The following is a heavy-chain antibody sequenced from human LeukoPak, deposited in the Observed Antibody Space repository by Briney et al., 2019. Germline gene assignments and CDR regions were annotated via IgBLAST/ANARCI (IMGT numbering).Heavy chain of an antibody. V-gene: IGHV4-38-2*02. D-gene: IGHD6-19*01. CDR3: VTIGHSSGWQFDY. CDR2: IYHTGYT. J-gene: IGHJ4*02. Sequence: SETLSLTCNVSDYSISSVYYWGWIRQSPGKGLGWIGSIYHTGYTYYNPSLKSRITISLETSRTQFSLKLNSVTAADTAVYFCVTIGHSSGWQFDYWGQGTLVTVSS. CDR1: DYSISSVYY.